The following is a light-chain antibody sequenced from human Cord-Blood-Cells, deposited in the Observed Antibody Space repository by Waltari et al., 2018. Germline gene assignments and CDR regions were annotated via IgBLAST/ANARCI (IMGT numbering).Light chain of an antibody. CDR3: LKYNRAPRP. Sequence: IEMTQSPSSLSASVGDRVTITCRASQGISNYVAWFQPKPGKVRKLLIYAASTLQSGVPSRFDGSVSATDFTLTISSLQPEDVATDYFLKYNRAPRPFGGGTKGESK. V-gene: IGKV1-27*01. CDR1: QGISNY. J-gene: IGKJ4*01. CDR2: AAS.